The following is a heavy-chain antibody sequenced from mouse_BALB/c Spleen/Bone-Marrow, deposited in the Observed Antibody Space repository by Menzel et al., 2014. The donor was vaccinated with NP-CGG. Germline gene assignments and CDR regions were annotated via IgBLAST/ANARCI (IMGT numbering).Heavy chain of an antibody. CDR3: VXXXXXXXXXXX. CDR1: GYTFTDYY. D-gene: IGHD1-2*01. J-gene: IGHJ1*01. Sequence: VQLQQSGPELVKPGASMKMSCKASGYTFTDYYMKLVRQSHGKSLEWIGXXNPMNGDTFYNQKFKDMATLAVDRSSNTDYMQLNXXXXXEXXAHYCVXXXXXXXXXXXWXAGSTVTVSS. V-gene: IGHV1S100*01. CDR2: XNPMNGDT.